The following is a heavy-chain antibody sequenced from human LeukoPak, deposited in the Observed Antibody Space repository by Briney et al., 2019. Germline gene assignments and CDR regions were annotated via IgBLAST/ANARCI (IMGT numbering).Heavy chain of an antibody. V-gene: IGHV3-15*01. CDR3: TTEDYDYVWGSHRLFDY. J-gene: IGHJ4*02. CDR1: GFTFSNAW. Sequence: PGGSLRLSCAASGFTFSNAWMSWVRQAPGKGLEWVGRIKSKTDGGTTDYAAPVKGRFTISRDDSKNTLYLQTNGLKTEDTAVYYCTTEDYDYVWGSHRLFDYWGQGTLVTVSS. D-gene: IGHD3-16*02. CDR2: IKSKTDGGTT.